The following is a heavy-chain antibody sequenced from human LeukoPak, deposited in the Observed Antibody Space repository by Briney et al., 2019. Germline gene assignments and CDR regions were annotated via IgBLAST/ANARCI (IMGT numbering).Heavy chain of an antibody. CDR3: AREVPYDSSRYYQPFDY. V-gene: IGHV1-18*01. J-gene: IGHJ4*02. CDR1: GYTFTSYG. D-gene: IGHD3-22*01. CDR2: ISAYKGNT. Sequence: ASVKVSCKASGYTFTSYGISWVRQAPGQGLEWMGWISAYKGNTNYAQKLQGRVTITTDTSTSTAYMELRSLRSDDTAVYYCAREVPYDSSRYYQPFDYWGQGTLVTVSS.